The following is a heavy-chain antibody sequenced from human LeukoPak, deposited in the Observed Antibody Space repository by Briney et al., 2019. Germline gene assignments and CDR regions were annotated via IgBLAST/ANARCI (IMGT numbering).Heavy chain of an antibody. Sequence: GGSLRLSCAASGFTFSSYWMHWVRQAPGKGLVWVSRINSDGSSTSYADSVKGRFTISRDNAKNTLYQQMNSLRAEDTAVYYCARDRHAGDGPMDVWGQGTTVTVSS. CDR1: GFTFSSYW. V-gene: IGHV3-74*01. CDR2: INSDGSST. CDR3: ARDRHAGDGPMDV. J-gene: IGHJ6*02.